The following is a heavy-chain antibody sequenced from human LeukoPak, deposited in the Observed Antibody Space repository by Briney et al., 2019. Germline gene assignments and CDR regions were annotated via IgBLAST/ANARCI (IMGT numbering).Heavy chain of an antibody. Sequence: PSETLSLTCTVAGGFISSYYWSWVRQAPGKGLEWVANIKVDGSEKYYVDSVKGRLTISRDNAKNSLYLQMNSLRAEDTAVYYCAREIPGGAVTLDYWGQGTLVTVSS. CDR1: GGFISSYY. CDR3: AREIPGGAVTLDY. D-gene: IGHD3-3*01. CDR2: IKVDGSEK. J-gene: IGHJ4*02. V-gene: IGHV3-7*01.